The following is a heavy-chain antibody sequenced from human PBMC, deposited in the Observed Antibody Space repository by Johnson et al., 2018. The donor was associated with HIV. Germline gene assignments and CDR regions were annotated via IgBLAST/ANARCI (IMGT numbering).Heavy chain of an antibody. CDR3: ATLNGHAFDI. CDR2: IGTAGNT. Sequence: EVQLVESGGGLVQPGGSLRLSCAASGFTFSSYDMHRVRQATGKGLEWVSAIGTAGNTYYPGSVKGRFTISRENAKNTLYLQMNSLRAEDTAVYYCATLNGHAFDIWGQGTMVTVSS. V-gene: IGHV3-13*01. J-gene: IGHJ3*02. CDR1: GFTFSSYD.